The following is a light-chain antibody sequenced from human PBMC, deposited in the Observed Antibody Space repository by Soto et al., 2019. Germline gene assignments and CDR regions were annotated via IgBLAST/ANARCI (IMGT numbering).Light chain of an antibody. CDR1: SGHSTYI. CDR2: LEGSGNY. Sequence: QSVLTQSSSASASLGSSVKLTCTLSSGHSTYIISWHQHQPGKAPRYLMKLEGSGNYNKGSGVPYRFSGSSSGAARSLIILNPQSEDEDDYYSEDCYSNSVIFGGGTKLTVL. J-gene: IGLJ2*01. CDR3: EDCYSNSVI. V-gene: IGLV4-60*03.